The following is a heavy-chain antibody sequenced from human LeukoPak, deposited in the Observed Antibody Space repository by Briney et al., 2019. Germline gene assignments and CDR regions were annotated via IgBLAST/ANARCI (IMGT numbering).Heavy chain of an antibody. CDR2: IYYSGST. CDR1: GGSISSYY. V-gene: IGHV4-39*01. J-gene: IGHJ4*02. CDR3: AGITIAPEGPGYFDY. Sequence: SETLSLTCTVSGGSISSYYWGWIRQPPGKGLEWIGSIYYSGSTYYNPSLKSRVTISVDTSKDQFSLKLSSVTAADTAVYYCAGITIAPEGPGYFDYWGQGTLVTVSS. D-gene: IGHD3-9*01.